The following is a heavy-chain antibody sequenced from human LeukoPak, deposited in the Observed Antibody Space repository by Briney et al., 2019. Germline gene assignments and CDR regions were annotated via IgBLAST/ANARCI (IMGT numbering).Heavy chain of an antibody. Sequence: SETLSLTCTVSGGSISSYYWSWIRQPAGKGLEWIGRIYTSGSTNYNPSLKSRVTMSVDTSKNQFSLTLSSVTAADTAVYYCASGEQWLVSYYYYYMDVWGKGTTVTVSS. J-gene: IGHJ6*03. CDR1: GGSISSYY. D-gene: IGHD6-19*01. CDR3: ASGEQWLVSYYYYYMDV. CDR2: IYTSGST. V-gene: IGHV4-4*07.